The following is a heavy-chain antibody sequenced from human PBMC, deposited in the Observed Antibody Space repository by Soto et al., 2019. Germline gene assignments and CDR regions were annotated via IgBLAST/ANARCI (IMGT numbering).Heavy chain of an antibody. CDR2: INAGTGHT. Sequence: QVQLVQSGAEVKKPGASVKVSCKTSGYRFTNYGMHWVRQAPGQGLEWMGWINAGTGHTAFSQKLQGRVTINRDTSASTAYMELNNLKYKDTAVDYCARDAKVFGVITNPYDFWGQGTLVTVSS. CDR3: ARDAKVFGVITNPYDF. CDR1: GYRFTNYG. D-gene: IGHD3-3*01. V-gene: IGHV1-3*01. J-gene: IGHJ4*02.